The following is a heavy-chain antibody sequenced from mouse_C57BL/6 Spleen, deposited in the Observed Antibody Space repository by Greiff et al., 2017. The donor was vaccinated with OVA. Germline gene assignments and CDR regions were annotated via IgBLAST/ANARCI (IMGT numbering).Heavy chain of an antibody. Sequence: QVQLKQPGAELVMPGASVKLSCKASGYTFTSYWMHWVKQRPGQGLEWIGEIDPSDSYTNYNQKFKGKSTLTVDKSSSTAYMQLSSLTSEDSAVYYCARRDGSSYIWYFDVWGTGTTVTVSS. V-gene: IGHV1-69*01. CDR2: IDPSDSYT. D-gene: IGHD1-1*01. CDR3: ARRDGSSYIWYFDV. CDR1: GYTFTSYW. J-gene: IGHJ1*03.